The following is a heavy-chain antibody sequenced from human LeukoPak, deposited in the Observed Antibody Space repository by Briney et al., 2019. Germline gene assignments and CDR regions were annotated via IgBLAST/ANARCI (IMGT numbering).Heavy chain of an antibody. J-gene: IGHJ5*02. CDR2: ISSSSSYI. CDR3: AREDYYYDSSGYLGANWFDP. CDR1: GFTFSTYD. Sequence: GGSLRLSCAASGFTFSTYDMHWVRQAPGKGLEWVSSISSSSSYIYYADSVKGRFTISRDNAKNSLYLQMNSLRAEDTAVYYCAREDYYYDSSGYLGANWFDPWGQGTLVTVSS. D-gene: IGHD3-22*01. V-gene: IGHV3-21*01.